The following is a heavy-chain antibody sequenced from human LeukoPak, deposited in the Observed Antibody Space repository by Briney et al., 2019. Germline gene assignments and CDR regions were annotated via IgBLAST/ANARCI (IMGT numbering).Heavy chain of an antibody. J-gene: IGHJ5*02. CDR2: IYHSGST. D-gene: IGHD3-3*01. CDR3: ARDFPWYYDFWSGYQNWFDP. Sequence: SETLSLTWTVSGYSISSGYYWGWIRQPPGKGLEWIGSIYHSGSTYYNPSLKSRVTISVDTSKNQFSLKLSSVTAADTAVYYCARDFPWYYDFWSGYQNWFDPWGQGTLVTVSS. V-gene: IGHV4-38-2*02. CDR1: GYSISSGYY.